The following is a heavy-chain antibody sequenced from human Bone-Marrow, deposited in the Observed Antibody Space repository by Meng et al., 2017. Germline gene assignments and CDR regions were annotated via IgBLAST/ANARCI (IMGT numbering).Heavy chain of an antibody. J-gene: IGHJ4*02. CDR2: ISCDGSNK. CDR3: ARDIGGSGSFFDY. D-gene: IGHD3-10*01. V-gene: IGHV3-30*15. CDR1: GFTFSSYA. Sequence: GVSLRLSCAASGFTFSSYAMHWVRQAPGKGLEWVSVISCDGSNKYYAHSVKGRFTISRDNSKNTLYRQMSSLRAKDTAVYYCARDIGGSGSFFDYWGEVNLVTVSS.